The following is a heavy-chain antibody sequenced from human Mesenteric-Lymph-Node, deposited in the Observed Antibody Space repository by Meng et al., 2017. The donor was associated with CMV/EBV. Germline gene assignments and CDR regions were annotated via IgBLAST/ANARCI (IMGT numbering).Heavy chain of an antibody. J-gene: IGHJ4*02. CDR3: ARDYSATGGFDY. V-gene: IGHV3-7*01. Sequence: GESLKISCAASGFTFSSYSMNWVRQGPGKGLEWVANINQDGSVKHYVDSLKGRFTISRDNAKNSLYLQMTSLRADDTAVYYCARDYSATGGFDYWGQGTLVTVSS. CDR1: GFTFSSYS. D-gene: IGHD2-15*01. CDR2: INQDGSVK.